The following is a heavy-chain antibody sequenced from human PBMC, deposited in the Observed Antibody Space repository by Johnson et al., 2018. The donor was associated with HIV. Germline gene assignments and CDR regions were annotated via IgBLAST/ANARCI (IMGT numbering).Heavy chain of an antibody. CDR3: AKASGNGYYVDAFDI. Sequence: QEQLVESGGGVVQPGRSLRLSCAASGFTFSSYAMHWVRQAPGKGLEWVAVISYDRSNKYYADSVKGRFTFSRDNSKNTLYMQMNSLRAEDTAVYYCAKASGNGYYVDAFDICGQGTRVTVSS. CDR1: GFTFSSYA. V-gene: IGHV3-30-3*01. J-gene: IGHJ3*02. D-gene: IGHD3-3*01. CDR2: ISYDRSNK.